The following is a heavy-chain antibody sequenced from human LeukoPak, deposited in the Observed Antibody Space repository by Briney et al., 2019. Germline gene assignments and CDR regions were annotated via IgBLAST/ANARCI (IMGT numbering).Heavy chain of an antibody. V-gene: IGHV4-59*01. Sequence: SETLSLTCTVSGGSIRSYYWNWIRQPPGKGLEWIGYIYYSGSTNYNPSLKSRVTISVDTSKNQFSLKLSSVTAADTAVYYCARGYSYGLEAYFDYWGQGTLVTVSS. J-gene: IGHJ4*02. CDR1: GGSIRSYY. CDR3: ARGYSYGLEAYFDY. D-gene: IGHD5-18*01. CDR2: IYYSGST.